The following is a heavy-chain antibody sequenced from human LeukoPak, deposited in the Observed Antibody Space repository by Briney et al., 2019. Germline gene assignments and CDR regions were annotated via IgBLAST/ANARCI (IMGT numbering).Heavy chain of an antibody. D-gene: IGHD4-17*01. CDR2: IYSSGST. V-gene: IGHV4-59*01. J-gene: IGHJ4*02. CDR1: SDSISSYY. CDR3: ARVPTVTFFDY. Sequence: SETLSLTCSVSSDSISSYYWSWMRQPPGKGLEWIGYIYSSGSTNSNPSLKSRVSISVDTSKNQFSLKLSSVTAADTAVYYCARVPTVTFFDYWGQGTLVTVSS.